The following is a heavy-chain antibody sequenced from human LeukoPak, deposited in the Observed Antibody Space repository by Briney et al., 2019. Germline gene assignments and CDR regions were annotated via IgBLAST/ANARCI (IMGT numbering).Heavy chain of an antibody. J-gene: IGHJ4*02. CDR2: IYTSGST. CDR1: GGSISSYY. V-gene: IGHV4-4*07. Sequence: SETLSLTCTVSGGSISSYYWSWIRQPAGKGLEWIGRIYTSGSTNYNPSLKSRVTMSVDTSKNQFSLKLSSVTAADTAVYYCAREGRRGFTMIVDYWGQGTLVTVSS. CDR3: AREGRRGFTMIVDY. D-gene: IGHD3-22*01.